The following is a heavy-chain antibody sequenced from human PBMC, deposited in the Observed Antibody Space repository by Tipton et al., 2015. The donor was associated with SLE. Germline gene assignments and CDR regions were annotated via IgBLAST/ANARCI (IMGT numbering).Heavy chain of an antibody. V-gene: IGHV4-38-2*02. CDR2: IYHSGTT. CDR3: ARQRVTTSSSWYERDFQH. D-gene: IGHD6-13*01. Sequence: TLSLTCTVSGYFISTDHHWGWIRQSPGKGLEWIGTIYHSGTTYYNPSLKRRVPISVDTSKNQFSLKLSSVTAADTAVYYCARQRVTTSSSWYERDFQHWGQGTLVTVSS. CDR1: GYFISTDHH. J-gene: IGHJ1*01.